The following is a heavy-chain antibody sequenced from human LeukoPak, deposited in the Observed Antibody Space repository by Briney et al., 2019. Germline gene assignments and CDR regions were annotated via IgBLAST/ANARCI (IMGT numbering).Heavy chain of an antibody. D-gene: IGHD6-19*01. CDR1: GYTFTGYY. V-gene: IGHV1-2*02. J-gene: IGHJ5*02. Sequence: ASVKVSCKASGYTFTGYYMHWVRQAPGQGLEWMGWINPNSGGTNYAQKFQGRVTMTRDMSISTAYMELSRLRSDDTAVYYCARPLSIAVAAPNGWFDPWGQGTLVTVSS. CDR3: ARPLSIAVAAPNGWFDP. CDR2: INPNSGGT.